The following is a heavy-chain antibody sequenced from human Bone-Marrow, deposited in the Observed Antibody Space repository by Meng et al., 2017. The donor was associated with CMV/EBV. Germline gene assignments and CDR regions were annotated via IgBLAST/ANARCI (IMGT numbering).Heavy chain of an antibody. Sequence: GESLKISCAASGFTFSSYAMSWVRQAPGKGLEWVSAISGSGGSTYYADSVKGRFTISRDNSKNTLYLQMNSLRAEDTAVYYCAKDIFGSSRYYYYGMDVWGQGTTVTVSS. CDR1: GFTFSSYA. CDR3: AKDIFGSSRYYYYGMDV. D-gene: IGHD6-6*01. V-gene: IGHV3-23*01. CDR2: ISGSGGST. J-gene: IGHJ6*02.